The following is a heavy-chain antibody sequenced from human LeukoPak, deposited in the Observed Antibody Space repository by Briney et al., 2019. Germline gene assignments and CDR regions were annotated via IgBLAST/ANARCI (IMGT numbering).Heavy chain of an antibody. D-gene: IGHD5-24*01. J-gene: IGHJ6*03. Sequence: GASVKVSCKASGYTFTSYYMHWVRQAPGQGLEWMGIINPSGGSTSYAQKFQGRVTMTRDTSTSTVYMELSSLRSEDTAVYYCARDPGRVGMATITWRPLAYYYYMDVWGKGTTVTISS. CDR1: GYTFTSYY. CDR2: INPSGGST. V-gene: IGHV1-46*01. CDR3: ARDPGRVGMATITWRPLAYYYYMDV.